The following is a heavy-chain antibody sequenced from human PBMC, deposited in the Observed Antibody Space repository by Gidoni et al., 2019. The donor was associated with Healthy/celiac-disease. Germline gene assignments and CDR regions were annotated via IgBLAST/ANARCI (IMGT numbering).Heavy chain of an antibody. Sequence: QVQLQESGPGLVKPSETLSLTCAVSGYSISSGHYWGWIRQPPGKGLEWIGSIYHSGSTYYNPSLKSRVTISVDTSKNQFSLKLSSVTAADTAVYYCARVLATSPGFDPWGQGTLVTVSS. CDR3: ARVLATSPGFDP. V-gene: IGHV4-38-2*01. CDR1: GYSISSGHY. CDR2: IYHSGST. D-gene: IGHD5-12*01. J-gene: IGHJ5*02.